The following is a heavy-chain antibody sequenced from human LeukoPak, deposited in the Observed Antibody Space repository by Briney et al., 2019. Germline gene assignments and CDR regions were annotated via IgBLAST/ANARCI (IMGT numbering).Heavy chain of an antibody. J-gene: IGHJ4*02. CDR1: GFTFDDYA. V-gene: IGHV3-9*01. Sequence: GRSLRLSCAASGFTFDDYAMHWVRQAPGKGLEWVSVINWNSGIIGYADSVKGRFTISRDNAKNSLYLQMNSLRTQDTALHYCAAGYESSGYYVRYFESWGQGTLLTV. CDR3: AAGYESSGYYVRYFES. CDR2: INWNSGII. D-gene: IGHD3-22*01.